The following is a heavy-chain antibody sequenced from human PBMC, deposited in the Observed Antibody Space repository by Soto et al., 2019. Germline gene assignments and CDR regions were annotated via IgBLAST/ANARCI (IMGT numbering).Heavy chain of an antibody. Sequence: ASETLSLTCSVSGGSISSSSYYWGWIRQPPGKGLEWIGSIYYSGSTYYNPSLKSRVTISVDTSKNQFSLKLSSVTAADTAVYYCARLLGYCSGGSCYPNWFDPWGKGTLVTVSS. CDR3: ARLLGYCSGGSCYPNWFDP. CDR2: IYYSGST. D-gene: IGHD2-15*01. J-gene: IGHJ5*02. V-gene: IGHV4-39*01. CDR1: GGSISSSSYY.